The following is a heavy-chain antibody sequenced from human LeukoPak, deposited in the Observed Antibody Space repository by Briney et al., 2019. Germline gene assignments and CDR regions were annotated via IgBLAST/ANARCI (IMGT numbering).Heavy chain of an antibody. D-gene: IGHD3-10*01. J-gene: IGHJ4*02. V-gene: IGHV4-31*03. CDR3: ASHYYGSGSYSDY. CDR2: IYYSGST. Sequence: SQTLSLTCTVSGGSISSGGYYWSWIRQHPGKGLEWIGYIYYSGSTYYNPSLKSRVTISVDTSKTQFSLKLSSVTAADTAVYYCASHYYGSGSYSDYWGQGTLVTVSS. CDR1: GGSISSGGYY.